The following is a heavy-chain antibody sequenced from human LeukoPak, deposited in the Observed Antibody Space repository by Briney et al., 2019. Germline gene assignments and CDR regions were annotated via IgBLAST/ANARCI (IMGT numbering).Heavy chain of an antibody. Sequence: SETLSLTCTVSGGSISSYYWSWIRQPPGKGLEWIGYIYYSGSTNYNPSLKSRVTISVETSKNEFSLKLRSVTAADTAVYYCASPYGGNSVSWGQGTLVTVSS. V-gene: IGHV4-59*01. CDR1: GGSISSYY. D-gene: IGHD4-23*01. J-gene: IGHJ5*02. CDR3: ASPYGGNSVS. CDR2: IYYSGST.